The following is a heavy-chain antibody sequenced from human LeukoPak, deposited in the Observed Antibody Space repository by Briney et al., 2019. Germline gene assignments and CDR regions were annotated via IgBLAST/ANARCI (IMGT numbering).Heavy chain of an antibody. CDR1: GFTFSSYS. V-gene: IGHV3-21*01. D-gene: IGHD3-16*02. J-gene: IGHJ4*02. CDR2: ISSSSSYI. CDR3: ARDSFYVWGGYRPFDY. Sequence: GGSLRLSCAASGFTFSSYSMNWVRQAPGKGLEWVSSISSSSSYIYYADSVKGRFTISRDNAKNSLYLQMNSLRAEDTAVYYCARDSFYVWGGYRPFDYWGQGTLVTVSS.